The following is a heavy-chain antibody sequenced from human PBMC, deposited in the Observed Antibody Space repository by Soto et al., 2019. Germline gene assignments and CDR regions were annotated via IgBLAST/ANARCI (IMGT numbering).Heavy chain of an antibody. V-gene: IGHV3-49*03. CDR2: IISKTNGKTT. CDR1: GFSTVDYG. D-gene: IGHD4-17*01. CDR3: TRERWDYGDPKWYFDL. Sequence: LPSSTSGFSTVDYGMISFCQPPRKGLEEGGLIISKTNGKTTDYAASATDRFTISRYDSKRIAYLQMNILKADDTAVYYCTRERWDYGDPKWYFDLWGRGTLVTVSS. J-gene: IGHJ2*01.